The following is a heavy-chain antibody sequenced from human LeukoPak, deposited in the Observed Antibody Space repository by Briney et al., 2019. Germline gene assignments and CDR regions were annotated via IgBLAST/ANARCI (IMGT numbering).Heavy chain of an antibody. D-gene: IGHD3-9*01. J-gene: IGHJ6*03. CDR3: ARDRSELRYFDWLSPSYYYYYMDV. V-gene: IGHV1-2*02. CDR2: INPNSGGT. CDR1: GYTFTSYG. Sequence: ASVKVSCKASGYTFTSYGISWVRQAPGQGLEWMGWINPNSGGTNYAQKFQGRVTMTRDTSISTAYMELSRLRSDDTAVYYCARDRSELRYFDWLSPSYYYYYMDVWGKGTTVTVSS.